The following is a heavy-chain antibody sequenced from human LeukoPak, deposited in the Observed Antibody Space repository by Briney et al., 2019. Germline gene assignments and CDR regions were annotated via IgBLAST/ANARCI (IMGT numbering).Heavy chain of an antibody. V-gene: IGHV3-48*01. CDR2: ISTGGSTI. J-gene: IGHJ4*02. D-gene: IGHD6-25*01. CDR3: ATTTNSGWVPFDY. Sequence: PGGSLRLSCVASGFNFYSFTMNWVRQAPGKGLEWVSYISTGGSTIYYRDSVRGRFTISRDNAKNTLYLQMNNLAAEDTGVYFCATTTNSGWVPFDYWGQGTLVAVSS. CDR1: GFNFYSFT.